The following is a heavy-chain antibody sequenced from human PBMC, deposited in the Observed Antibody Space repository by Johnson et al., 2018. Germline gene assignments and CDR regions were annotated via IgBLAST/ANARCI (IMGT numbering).Heavy chain of an antibody. CDR2: MTPNSGNT. D-gene: IGHD1-14*01. J-gene: IGHJ1*01. V-gene: IGHV1-8*01. Sequence: QVQPVESAAAVTKPGASGKDTRNASGYTFTSYDINWGRQATGKGLVWMGWMTPNSGNTGYAQTFQGRVTMTRNTSISTAYMELSSLRSEDTAVDYCASTGGALGAQYFQHWGQGTLVTVSS. CDR3: ASTGGALGAQYFQH. CDR1: GYTFTSYD.